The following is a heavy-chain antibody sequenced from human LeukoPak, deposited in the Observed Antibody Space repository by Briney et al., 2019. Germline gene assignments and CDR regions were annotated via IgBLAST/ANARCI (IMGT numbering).Heavy chain of an antibody. J-gene: IGHJ4*02. D-gene: IGHD3-10*01. V-gene: IGHV3-74*01. CDR1: GFTFSSYW. CDR2: INSDGRST. CDR3: AGLTLFGEDY. Sequence: GGSMRLSCAASGFTFSSYWMHWVRQAPGKGLVWVSRINSDGRSTSYADSVKGRFTISRDNAKNTLYLQMNSLRAEDTAVYYCAGLTLFGEDYWGQGTLVTVSS.